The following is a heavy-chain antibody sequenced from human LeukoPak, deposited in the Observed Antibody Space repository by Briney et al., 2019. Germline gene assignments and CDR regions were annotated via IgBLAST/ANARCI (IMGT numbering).Heavy chain of an antibody. CDR2: IWYGGSNK. CDR3: AKDWAPYCSSTSCLAGG. CDR1: GFTFSSYG. J-gene: IGHJ4*02. D-gene: IGHD2-2*01. V-gene: IGHV3-30*02. Sequence: GGSLRLSCAASGFTFSSYGMHWVRQAPGKGLEWVAVIWYGGSNKYYADSVKGRFTISRDNSKNTLYLQMNSLRAEDTAVYYCAKDWAPYCSSTSCLAGGWGQGTLVTVSS.